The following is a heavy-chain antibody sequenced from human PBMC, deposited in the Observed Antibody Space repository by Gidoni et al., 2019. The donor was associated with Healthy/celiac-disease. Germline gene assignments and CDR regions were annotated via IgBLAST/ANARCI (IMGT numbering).Heavy chain of an antibody. J-gene: IGHJ4*02. CDR3: ASAPATQYYFDY. V-gene: IGHV3-30-3*01. CDR1: GFTFSSYA. D-gene: IGHD1-26*01. Sequence: QVQLVESGGGVVQPGRSLRLSCAASGFTFSSYAMHWVRQAPGKGLGWVAVISYDGSNKYYADSVKGRFTISRDNSKNTLYLQMNSLRAEDTAVYYCASAPATQYYFDYWGQGTLVTVSS. CDR2: ISYDGSNK.